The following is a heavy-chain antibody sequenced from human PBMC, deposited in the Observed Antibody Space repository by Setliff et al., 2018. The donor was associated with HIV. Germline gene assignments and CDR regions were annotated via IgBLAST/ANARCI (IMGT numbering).Heavy chain of an antibody. V-gene: IGHV1-8*01. CDR2: MNPYTGNT. Sequence: GASVQVSCKASGYTFTSYEINWVRQATGQGLEWMGWMNPYTGNTGYAQKFQGRIAMTRNTSISTAYMEVSSLRSEDTAVYYCARGSDDWYVNAFDIWGQGTVVTVSS. J-gene: IGHJ3*02. CDR3: ARGSDDWYVNAFDI. D-gene: IGHD3-9*01. CDR1: GYTFTSYE.